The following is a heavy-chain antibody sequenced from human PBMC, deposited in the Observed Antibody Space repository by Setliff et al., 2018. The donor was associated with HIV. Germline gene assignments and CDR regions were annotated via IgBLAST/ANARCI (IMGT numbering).Heavy chain of an antibody. D-gene: IGHD2-21*02. Sequence: GGSLRLSCAASGFTFSIYSMNWVRQAPGKGLEWVSYISSGSSTIYYADSVKGRFTISRDNAKDSLYLQMNSLRADDTAIYYCAIGRLCGADCYSPFDSWGQGTLVTVSS. CDR2: ISSGSSTI. CDR1: GFTFSIYS. CDR3: AIGRLCGADCYSPFDS. V-gene: IGHV3-48*04. J-gene: IGHJ4*02.